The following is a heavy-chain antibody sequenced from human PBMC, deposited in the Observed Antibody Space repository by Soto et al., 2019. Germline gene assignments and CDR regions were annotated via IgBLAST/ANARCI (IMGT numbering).Heavy chain of an antibody. Sequence: GGSLRLSCAASGFSLSTNTMHWVRQVPGKGLEWVASISNDGRRKYYADFVKGRFTISRDTANNILYLEMNSLRAEDTSLYYCARVATAMTYDFWGQGTQVTVS. CDR3: ARVATAMTYDF. J-gene: IGHJ4*02. CDR2: ISNDGRRK. D-gene: IGHD2-21*02. V-gene: IGHV3-30*04. CDR1: GFSLSTNT.